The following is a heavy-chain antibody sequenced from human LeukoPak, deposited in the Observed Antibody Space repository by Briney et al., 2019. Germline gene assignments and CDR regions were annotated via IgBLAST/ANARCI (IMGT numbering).Heavy chain of an antibody. CDR1: GFTVSSNY. V-gene: IGHV3-7*01. CDR2: IKEDGSDK. D-gene: IGHD3-22*01. J-gene: IGHJ4*02. Sequence: PGGSLRLSCAASGFTVSSNYMSWVRQAPGKGLEWVANIKEDGSDKYYVDSVKGRFTISRDNAKNLLFLQVSSLRAEDTAVYYCARDYAMMVDYWGQGTLVTISS. CDR3: ARDYAMMVDY.